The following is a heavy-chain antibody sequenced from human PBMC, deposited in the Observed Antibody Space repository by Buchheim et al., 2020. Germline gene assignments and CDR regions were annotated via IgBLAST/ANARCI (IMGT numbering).Heavy chain of an antibody. Sequence: QVQLQESGPGLVKPSETLSLTCTVSGGSISSYYWSWIRQPPGKGLEWIGYIYYSGSTNYNPSLKSRVTISVDTSKNQFSLKLSSVTAADTAVYYCARVGTSSYYDILTGYIAFDYWGQGTL. V-gene: IGHV4-59*01. D-gene: IGHD3-9*01. CDR3: ARVGTSSYYDILTGYIAFDY. CDR1: GGSISSYY. CDR2: IYYSGST. J-gene: IGHJ4*02.